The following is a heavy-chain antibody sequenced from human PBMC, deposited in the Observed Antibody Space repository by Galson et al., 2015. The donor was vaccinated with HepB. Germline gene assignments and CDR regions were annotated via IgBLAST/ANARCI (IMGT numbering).Heavy chain of an antibody. CDR3: ARALQFGMVHLREYYMDV. J-gene: IGHJ6*03. CDR2: MNPNSGNT. D-gene: IGHD3-3*01. CDR1: GGTFSRYD. Sequence: SVKVSCKASGGTFSRYDINWVRQATGQGLEWMGWMNPNSGNTGYAQKFQGRVTMTRNSSMSTAYMELNSLRSEDTAVYYCARALQFGMVHLREYYMDVWGKGTTVTVSS. V-gene: IGHV1-8*01.